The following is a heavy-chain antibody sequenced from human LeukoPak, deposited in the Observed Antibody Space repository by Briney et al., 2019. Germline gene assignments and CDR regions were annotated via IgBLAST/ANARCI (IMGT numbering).Heavy chain of an antibody. CDR2: IYSGGST. V-gene: IGHV3-53*01. Sequence: GGSLRLSCAASGFTFSNYWMTWVRQAPGKGLEWVSVIYSGGSTYYADSVEGRFTISRDNSKNTLYLQMNSLRAEDTAVYYCAMGIAAAGNFDYWGQGTLVTVSS. CDR1: GFTFSNYW. CDR3: AMGIAAAGNFDY. D-gene: IGHD6-13*01. J-gene: IGHJ4*02.